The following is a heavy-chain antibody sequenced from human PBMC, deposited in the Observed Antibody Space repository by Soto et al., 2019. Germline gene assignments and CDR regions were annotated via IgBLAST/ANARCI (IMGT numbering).Heavy chain of an antibody. CDR2: IYYSGST. CDR3: AAPVTTVVTMRVPWYFDL. D-gene: IGHD4-17*01. V-gene: IGHV4-39*01. J-gene: IGHJ2*01. Sequence: SETLSLTCTVSGGSISSSSYYWGWIRQPPGKGLEWIGSIYYSGSTYYNPSLKSRVTISVDTSKNQFSLKLSSVTAADTAVYYCAAPVTTVVTMRVPWYFDLWGRGTLVTVSS. CDR1: GGSISSSSYY.